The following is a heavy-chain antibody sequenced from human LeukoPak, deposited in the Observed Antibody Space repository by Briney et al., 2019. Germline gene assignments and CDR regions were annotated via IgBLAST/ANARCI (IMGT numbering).Heavy chain of an antibody. CDR2: INSDGSST. V-gene: IGHV3-74*01. CDR3: ARRGSSSGYYYYYMDV. D-gene: IGHD6-6*01. CDR1: GFTFSSYW. J-gene: IGHJ6*03. Sequence: GGSLRLSCAASGFTFSSYWMHWVRRAPGKGLVWVSRINSDGSSTSYADSVKGRFTISRDNAKNTLYLQMNSLRAEDTAVYYCARRGSSSGYYYYYMDVWGKGTTVTVSS.